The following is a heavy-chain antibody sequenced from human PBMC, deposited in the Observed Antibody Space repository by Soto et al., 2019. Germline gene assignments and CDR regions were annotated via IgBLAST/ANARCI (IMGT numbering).Heavy chain of an antibody. CDR1: GFTFSSYS. CDR3: ARARYFDL. J-gene: IGHJ2*01. V-gene: IGHV3-48*01. Sequence: EVQLVESGGGLVQPGGSLRLSCAASGFTFSSYSMNWVRQAPGKGLEWVSYISSSSSSIYYADSVKGRFTISRDNAKNSLYLQMNSLRADGMAVYYCARARYFDLWGRGTLVTVSS. CDR2: ISSSSSSI.